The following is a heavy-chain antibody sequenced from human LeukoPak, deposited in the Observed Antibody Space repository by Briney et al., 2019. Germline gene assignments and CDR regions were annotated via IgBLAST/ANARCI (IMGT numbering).Heavy chain of an antibody. V-gene: IGHV1-46*01. CDR2: INPSGGST. CDR3: ARDRELAADERYFFNY. CDR1: VYTLTTYY. Sequence: GASVNVSRKTSVYTLTTYYMHGVPQAPGQGVEWMGVINPSGGSTSYEQRFQGRLIMTRDTSTSTVYMELSSLRSDDTAVYYCARDRELAADERYFFNYWGQGTLVTVSS. D-gene: IGHD1-26*01. J-gene: IGHJ4*02.